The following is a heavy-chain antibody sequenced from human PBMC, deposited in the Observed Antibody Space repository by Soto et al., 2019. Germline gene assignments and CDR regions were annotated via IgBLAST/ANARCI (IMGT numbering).Heavy chain of an antibody. J-gene: IGHJ4*02. CDR2: ISGSGGST. CDR1: GFTFSSYA. V-gene: IGHV3-23*01. Sequence: PGGSLRLSCAASGFTFSSYAMSWVRQAPGKGLEWVSAISGSGGSTYYADSVKGRFTISRDNSKNTLYLQMNSLRAEDTAVYYCAKVRVFEDILTGYYKTGVGGLYYFDYWGQGTLVTASS. D-gene: IGHD3-9*01. CDR3: AKVRVFEDILTGYYKTGVGGLYYFDY.